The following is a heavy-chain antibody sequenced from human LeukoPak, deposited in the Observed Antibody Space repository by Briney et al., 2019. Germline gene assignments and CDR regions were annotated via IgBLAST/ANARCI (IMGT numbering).Heavy chain of an antibody. Sequence: PGGSLRLSCAASGFTFSSYAMNWVRQAPGKGLEWVANIRNDGLTQYYLDSVKGRFTISRDNAKDSLSLQMNSLRAEDTAVYFCARHGDYCFDLWGQGTLVTVSS. J-gene: IGHJ4*02. D-gene: IGHD4-17*01. CDR3: ARHGDYCFDL. CDR2: IRNDGLTQ. CDR1: GFTFSSYA. V-gene: IGHV3-7*01.